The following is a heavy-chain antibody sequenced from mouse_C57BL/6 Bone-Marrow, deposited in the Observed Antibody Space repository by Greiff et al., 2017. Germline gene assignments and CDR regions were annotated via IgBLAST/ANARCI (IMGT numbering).Heavy chain of an antibody. CDR3: ARHGGYYPFYAMDY. D-gene: IGHD2-3*01. CDR2: ISNGGGST. Sequence: EVKLMESGGGLVQPGGSLKLSCAASGFTFSDYCMYWVRQTPEKRLEWVAYISNGGGSTYYPDTVKGRFTISRDNAKNTLYLQMSRLKSEDTAMYYCARHGGYYPFYAMDYWGQGTSVTVSS. CDR1: GFTFSDYC. V-gene: IGHV5-12*01. J-gene: IGHJ4*01.